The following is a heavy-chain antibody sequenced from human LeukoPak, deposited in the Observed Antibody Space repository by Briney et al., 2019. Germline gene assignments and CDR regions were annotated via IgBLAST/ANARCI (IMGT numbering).Heavy chain of an antibody. CDR1: GFTFSTYG. CDR3: AKEGSMYTSTWYDY. V-gene: IGHV3-30*18. D-gene: IGHD6-13*01. Sequence: GGSLRLSCAASGFTFSTYGMQWVRQAPGKGLQWVAVISYEAKNTYYADSVQGRFTISRDNSKNTLFLQMNSLRAEDTAVYYCAKEGSMYTSTWYDYWGQGTLVTVSS. J-gene: IGHJ4*02. CDR2: ISYEAKNT.